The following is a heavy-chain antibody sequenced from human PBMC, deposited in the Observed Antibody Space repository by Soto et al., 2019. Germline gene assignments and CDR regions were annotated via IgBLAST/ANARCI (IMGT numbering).Heavy chain of an antibody. CDR2: IWYDGSNK. Sequence: GGSLRLSCAASGFTFSSYGMHWVRQAPGKGREWVAVIWYDGSNKYYADSVKGRFTISRDNSNNTLYLQMNSLRAEDTAVYYCARDAIFRRSSSWASNFDSWGQGTLVTVSS. CDR3: ARDAIFRRSSSWASNFDS. D-gene: IGHD6-13*01. V-gene: IGHV3-33*01. CDR1: GFTFSSYG. J-gene: IGHJ4*02.